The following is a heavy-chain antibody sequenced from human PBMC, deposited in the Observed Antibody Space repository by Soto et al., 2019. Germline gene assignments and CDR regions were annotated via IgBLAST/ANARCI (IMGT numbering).Heavy chain of an antibody. CDR1: GYSFTSYW. Sequence: GESLKISCKGSGYSFTSYWIGWVRQMPGKGLEWMGIIYPGDSDTRYSPSFQGQVTISADKSISTAYLQWSSLKASDTAMYYCARHYCSSTSCYPVYYYYYGVDVWGQGTTVTVSS. J-gene: IGHJ6*02. D-gene: IGHD2-2*01. CDR2: IYPGDSDT. CDR3: ARHYCSSTSCYPVYYYYYGVDV. V-gene: IGHV5-51*01.